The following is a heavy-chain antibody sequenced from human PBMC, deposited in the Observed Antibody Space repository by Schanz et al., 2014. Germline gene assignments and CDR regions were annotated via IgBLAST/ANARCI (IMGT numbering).Heavy chain of an antibody. V-gene: IGHV7-4-1*02. CDR1: GYTFRSYG. D-gene: IGHD6-19*01. CDR3: TTETIAMAGTFSI. J-gene: IGHJ4*02. Sequence: QVQLVQSGAEVKKPGASVKVSCRASGYTFRSYGINWVRQAPGQGLEWVGWINTNTGNPTYAQGFTGRFVFSLDPSVSTAYLQISSLKAEDPAAYYCTTETIAMAGTFSIWGQGTLVTVSS. CDR2: INTNTGNP.